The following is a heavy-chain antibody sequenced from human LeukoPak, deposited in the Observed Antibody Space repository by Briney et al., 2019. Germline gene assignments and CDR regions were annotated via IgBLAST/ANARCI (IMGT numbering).Heavy chain of an antibody. Sequence: GESLKISCKGSGYIFTSYWIGWVRQMPGKGLEWMGIIFPGDSDTRYSPSFQGQVTISADKSIRTAYLQWSSLKASDTAMYYCATQTYYYGSGSYSPFQHWGQGTLVTVSS. D-gene: IGHD3-10*01. J-gene: IGHJ1*01. V-gene: IGHV5-51*01. CDR1: GYIFTSYW. CDR2: IFPGDSDT. CDR3: ATQTYYYGSGSYSPFQH.